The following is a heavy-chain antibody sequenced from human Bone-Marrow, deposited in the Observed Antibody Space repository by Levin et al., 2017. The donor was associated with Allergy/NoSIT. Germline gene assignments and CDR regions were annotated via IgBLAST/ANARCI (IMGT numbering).Heavy chain of an antibody. J-gene: IGHJ3*02. CDR2: IIPIFGTA. D-gene: IGHD5-18*01. CDR1: GGTFSSYA. CDR3: ARVGQDSYGNTRGAFDI. V-gene: IGHV1-69*13. Sequence: ASVKVSCKASGGTFSSYAISWVRQAPGQGLEWMGGIIPIFGTANYAQKFQGRVTITADESTSTAYMELSSLRSEDTAVYYCARVGQDSYGNTRGAFDIWGQGTMVTVSS.